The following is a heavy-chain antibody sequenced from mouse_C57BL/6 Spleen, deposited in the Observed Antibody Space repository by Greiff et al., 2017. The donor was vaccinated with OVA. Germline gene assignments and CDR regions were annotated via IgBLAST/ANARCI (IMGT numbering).Heavy chain of an antibody. Sequence: EVKLMESGPGLVKPSQSLSLTCSVTGYSITSGYYWNWIRQFPGNKLEWMGYISYDGSNNYNPSLKNRISITRDTSKNQFFLKLNSVTTEDTATYYCARETLNSYFDYWGQGTTLTVSS. V-gene: IGHV3-6*01. CDR1: GYSITSGYY. CDR3: ARETLNSYFDY. J-gene: IGHJ2*01. CDR2: ISYDGSN.